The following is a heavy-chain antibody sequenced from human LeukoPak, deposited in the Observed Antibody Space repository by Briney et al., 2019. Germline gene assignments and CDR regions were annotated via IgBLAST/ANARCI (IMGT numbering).Heavy chain of an antibody. Sequence: GASVRVSFTASGYTFAIYYRHCVRQALGQGLEWMGIINPSGGSTSYAQKFQGRVTMTRDTSTSTVYMELSSLRSEDTAVYYCARGGPYCGGDCYSDAFDIWGQGTMVTVSS. V-gene: IGHV1-46*01. CDR3: ARGGPYCGGDCYSDAFDI. J-gene: IGHJ3*02. D-gene: IGHD2-21*02. CDR2: INPSGGST. CDR1: GYTFAIYY.